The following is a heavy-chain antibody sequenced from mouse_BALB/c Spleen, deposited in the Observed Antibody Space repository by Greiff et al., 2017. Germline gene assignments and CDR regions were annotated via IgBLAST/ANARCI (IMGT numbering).Heavy chain of an antibody. D-gene: IGHD1-1*01. V-gene: IGHV1-18*01. CDR1: GFTFTDYN. CDR2: ISPNYDST. CDR3: DTNTYYCDGSSGQWDFDV. J-gene: IGHJ1*01. Sequence: VQLQQSGAGLVKPGGSLKISCTASGFTFTDYNMDWVRQSHGKSLEWIGEISPNYDSTSYTQKFKGKATLTVDTSTSTNYMELRSLTSEDTAVYYCDTNTYYCDGSSGQWDFDVWGAGTTVTVSS.